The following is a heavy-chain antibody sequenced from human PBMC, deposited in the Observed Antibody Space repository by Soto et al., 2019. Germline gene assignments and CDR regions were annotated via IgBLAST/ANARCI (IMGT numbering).Heavy chain of an antibody. Sequence: QVQLMQSGAEVKKPGASVKVSCKASGDTFTDYYIHWVRQAPGQGLEWMGTVNPSGGHTTYAQHCLGRLTMTRDTSTSTLYMELTSLTSDETAIYSCARGGHVVVVTAALDYWGQGTLVTVSS. CDR3: ARGGHVVVVTAALDY. CDR1: GDTFTDYY. J-gene: IGHJ4*02. D-gene: IGHD2-21*02. V-gene: IGHV1-46*01. CDR2: VNPSGGHT.